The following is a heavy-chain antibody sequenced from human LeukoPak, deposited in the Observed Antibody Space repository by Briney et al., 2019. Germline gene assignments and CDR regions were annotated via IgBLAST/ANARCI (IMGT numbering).Heavy chain of an antibody. CDR1: GFTFSSRDW. CDR3: ARDRGGTYMYFQH. D-gene: IGHD1-26*01. Sequence: GGSLRLSCVASGFTFSSRDWMTWVRQAPGKGLEWVSAISGSGGSTYYADSVKGRFTISRDNSKNTLYLQMNSLRAEDTAFYYCARDRGGTYMYFQHWGQGTLVTVSS. CDR2: ISGSGGST. V-gene: IGHV3-23*01. J-gene: IGHJ1*01.